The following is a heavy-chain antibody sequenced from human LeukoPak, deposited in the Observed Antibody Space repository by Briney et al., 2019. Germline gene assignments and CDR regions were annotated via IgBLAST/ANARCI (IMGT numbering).Heavy chain of an antibody. J-gene: IGHJ4*02. V-gene: IGHV4-39*01. CDR2: IYYSGST. Sequence: PSETLSLTCTVSGGSISSSSYYWGWIRQPPGKGLEWIGSIYYSGSTYYNPSLKSRVTISVDTSKNQFSLKLSSVTAADTAVYYCARQMGGGVRRFSGYFDYWGQGTLVTVSS. CDR1: GGSISSSSYY. CDR3: ARQMGGGVRRFSGYFDY. D-gene: IGHD3-3*01.